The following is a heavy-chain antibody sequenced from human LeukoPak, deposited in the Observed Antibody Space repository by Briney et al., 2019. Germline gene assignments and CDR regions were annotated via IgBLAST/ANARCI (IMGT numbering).Heavy chain of an antibody. CDR2: IWYDGSNK. J-gene: IGHJ3*01. CDR3: AKVARDGYNDY. CDR1: GLSFRSYG. D-gene: IGHD5-24*01. Sequence: GGSLRLSCEASGLSFRSYGMSWVRQAPGSGLEWVAVIWYDGSNKYYADSVKGRFTISRDNSKNTLYLQMNSLRAEDTALYYCAKVARDGYNDYWGQGTMVTVSS. V-gene: IGHV3-33*06.